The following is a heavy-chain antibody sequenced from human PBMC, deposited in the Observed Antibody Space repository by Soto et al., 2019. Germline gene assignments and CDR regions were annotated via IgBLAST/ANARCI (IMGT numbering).Heavy chain of an antibody. CDR3: ARGFSSGYPGDDAFDI. CDR2: ISAYNGNT. D-gene: IGHD3-22*01. J-gene: IGHJ3*02. Sequence: ASVKVSCEASGYTFTSYGFTCVRQAPGQGLEWMGWISAYNGNTNYAQKLQGRVTMTTDTSTSTAYMELRSLRSDDTAVYYCARGFSSGYPGDDAFDIWGQGTMVTVSS. V-gene: IGHV1-18*01. CDR1: GYTFTSYG.